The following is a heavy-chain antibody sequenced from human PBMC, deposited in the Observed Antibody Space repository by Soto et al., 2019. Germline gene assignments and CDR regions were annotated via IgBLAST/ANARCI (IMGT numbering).Heavy chain of an antibody. CDR3: TRSITGYSYADN. V-gene: IGHV3-74*01. J-gene: IGHJ4*02. CDR1: GFTFTNYW. CDR2: IDSDGSST. D-gene: IGHD3-16*01. Sequence: GGSLRLSCAAPGFTFTNYWMHWVRQAPGKGLVWVSRIDSDGSSTVYVDSVKGRFTISRDNAKNTLYLQMNSLRAEDTALYYCTRSITGYSYADNWGQGTMVTAPQ.